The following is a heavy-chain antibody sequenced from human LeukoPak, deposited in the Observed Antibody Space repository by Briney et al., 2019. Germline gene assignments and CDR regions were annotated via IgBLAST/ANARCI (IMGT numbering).Heavy chain of an antibody. CDR2: ISAYNGNT. D-gene: IGHD6-19*01. CDR3: ARFGLGKHIEVAGIPFDI. V-gene: IGHV1-18*01. J-gene: IGHJ3*02. Sequence: GASVKVSCKASGDTFTSYAITWVRQAPGQGLEWMGWISAYNGNTNYAQKLQGRVTMTTDTSTSTAYVELRSLRSDDTALYYCARFGLGKHIEVAGIPFDIWGQGTMVTVSS. CDR1: GDTFTSYA.